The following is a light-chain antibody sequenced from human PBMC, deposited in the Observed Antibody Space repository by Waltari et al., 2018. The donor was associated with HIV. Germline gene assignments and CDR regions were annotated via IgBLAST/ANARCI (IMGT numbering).Light chain of an antibody. V-gene: IGLV1-44*01. J-gene: IGLJ2*01. CDR1: SSNIGNTF. CDR3: ATWDDNLKGL. Sequence: QSVLTPPPSVSGAPGQRLTISCSGTSSNIGNTFVNWYQQFPGTAPKLLIYASTQRPSGVPDRFSGSQSGSSASLAISGLQSEDEADYYCATWDDNLKGLFGGGTKLTV. CDR2: AST.